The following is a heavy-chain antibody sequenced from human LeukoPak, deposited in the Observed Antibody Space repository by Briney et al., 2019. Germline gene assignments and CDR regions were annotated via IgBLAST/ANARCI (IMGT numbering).Heavy chain of an antibody. CDR3: VRVGYSYGYGDWNHFDY. J-gene: IGHJ4*02. CDR1: GFTFSSYA. CDR2: LSGSGGST. Sequence: GGSLRLSCAASGFTFSSYAMSWVRQAPGQGREWVSALSGSGGSTYYADSVKGRFDISRDNAKNTLYLQMNSLRAEDTAVYFCVRVGYSYGYGDWNHFDYWGQGTLVTVSS. D-gene: IGHD5-18*01. V-gene: IGHV3-23*01.